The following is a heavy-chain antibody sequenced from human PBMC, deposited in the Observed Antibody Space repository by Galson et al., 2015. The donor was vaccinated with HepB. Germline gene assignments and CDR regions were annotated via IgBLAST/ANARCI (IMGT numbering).Heavy chain of an antibody. Sequence: SVKVSCKASGYTFTSYGISWVRQAPGQGLEWMGWISAYNGNTNYAQKLQGRVTMTTDTSTSTAYMELRSLRSEDTAVYYCARDLEKDIVVVPAAVHFDYWGQGTLVTVSS. CDR2: ISAYNGNT. J-gene: IGHJ4*02. D-gene: IGHD2-2*01. V-gene: IGHV1-18*01. CDR1: GYTFTSYG. CDR3: ARDLEKDIVVVPAAVHFDY.